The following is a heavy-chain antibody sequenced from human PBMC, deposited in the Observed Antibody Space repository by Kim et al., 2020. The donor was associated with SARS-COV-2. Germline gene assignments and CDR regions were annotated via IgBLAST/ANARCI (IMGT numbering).Heavy chain of an antibody. D-gene: IGHD3-10*01. J-gene: IGHJ4*02. CDR1: GGSISSYY. V-gene: IGHV4-59*01. CDR3: ARAGTVVRGATFDY. Sequence: SETLSLTCTVSGGSISSYYWSWIRQPPGKGLEWIGYIYYSGSTNYNPSLKSRVTISVDTSKNQFSLKLSSVTAADTTVYYCARAGTVVRGATFDYWGQGTLVTVSS. CDR2: IYYSGST.